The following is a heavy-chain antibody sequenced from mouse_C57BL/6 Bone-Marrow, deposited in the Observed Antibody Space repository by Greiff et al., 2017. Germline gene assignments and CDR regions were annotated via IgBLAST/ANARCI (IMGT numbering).Heavy chain of an antibody. CDR3: ASRSYAMDD. CDR2: IGRGGST. V-gene: IGHV2-5*01. J-gene: IGHJ4*01. CDR1: GFSLTSYG. Sequence: VQLQQSGPGLVQPSQRLSITCTVSGFSLTSYGVHWVRQSPGKGLEWLGVIGRGGSTDYNAAFMSRLSITKDKSKSQVFFKMNSLQAYDTAIYYCASRSYAMDDWGQGTSVTVSS.